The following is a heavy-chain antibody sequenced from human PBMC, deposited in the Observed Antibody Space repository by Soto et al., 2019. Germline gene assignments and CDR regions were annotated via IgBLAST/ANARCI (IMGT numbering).Heavy chain of an antibody. CDR1: GYTFTSYA. D-gene: IGHD3-16*02. CDR3: ARGSVWGYHVRDYYYGMDV. Sequence: ASVKVSCKASGYTFTSYAMHWVRQAPGQRLEWMGWINAGNGNTKYSQKFQGRVTITRDTSASTAYMELSSLRSEDTAVYYCARGSVWGYHVRDYYYGMDVWGQGTTVTVSS. J-gene: IGHJ6*02. CDR2: INAGNGNT. V-gene: IGHV1-3*01.